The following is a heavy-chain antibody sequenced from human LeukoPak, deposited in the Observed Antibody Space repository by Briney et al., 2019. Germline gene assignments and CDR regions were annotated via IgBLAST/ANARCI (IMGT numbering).Heavy chain of an antibody. CDR1: AGSISSYY. CDR3: ARLYYYDSRLAFDI. CDR2: IYYSGRT. D-gene: IGHD3-22*01. J-gene: IGHJ3*02. Sequence: SSETMSLTCTVSAGSISSYYWSWIRQPHEKGREWIGYIYYSGRTNYNPSLKSRVTISVDTAKNQFSLKLSSVAAADTAVYYCARLYYYDSRLAFDIWGQGTMVTVSS. V-gene: IGHV4-59*01.